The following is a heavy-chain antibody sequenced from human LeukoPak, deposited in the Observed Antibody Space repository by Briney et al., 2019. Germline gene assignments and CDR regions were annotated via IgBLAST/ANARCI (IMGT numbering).Heavy chain of an antibody. V-gene: IGHV4-59*08. CDR2: IYYSGST. D-gene: IGHD6-19*01. Sequence: SETLSLTCTVSGGSISPYHWGWIRQPPGKGLEWTGYIYYSGSTNYNPSLKSRVTISVDTSKNQFSLKLSSVTAADTAIYYCARAVSGRFDYWGQGTLVTVSS. CDR1: GGSISPYH. CDR3: ARAVSGRFDY. J-gene: IGHJ4*02.